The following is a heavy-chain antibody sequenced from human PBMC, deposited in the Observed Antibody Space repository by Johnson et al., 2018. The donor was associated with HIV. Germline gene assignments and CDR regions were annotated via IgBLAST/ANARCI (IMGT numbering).Heavy chain of an antibody. CDR3: AREGIAVGRGRGAFDI. J-gene: IGHJ3*02. CDR2: ISGGGGSI. Sequence: VQLVESGGGLVQPGRSLRISCAASRFTFDDYAMHWVRQAPGKGLEWVSGISGGGGSIYYAYSVKGRFTISRDNSKNTLFLQMNSLRAEDTALYYCAREGIAVGRGRGAFDIWGQGTMVTVSS. CDR1: RFTFDDYA. D-gene: IGHD6-19*01. V-gene: IGHV3-9*01.